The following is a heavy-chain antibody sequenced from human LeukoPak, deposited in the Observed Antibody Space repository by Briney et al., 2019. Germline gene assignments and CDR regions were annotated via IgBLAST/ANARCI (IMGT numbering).Heavy chain of an antibody. J-gene: IGHJ6*02. CDR2: IYSGGST. CDR3: ARVPYYYGMDV. CDR1: GFTVSSNY. Sequence: GGSLRLSCAASGFTVSSNYMSWVRQAPGKGLEWVSVIYSGGSTYYADSVKGRFTISRDNSKNTLYLQMNSLRAEDTAVYYCARVPYYYGMDVWGQGTTVTVSS. V-gene: IGHV3-53*01.